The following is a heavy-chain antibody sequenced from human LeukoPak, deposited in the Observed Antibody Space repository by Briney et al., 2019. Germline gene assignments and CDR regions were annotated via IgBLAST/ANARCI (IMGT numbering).Heavy chain of an antibody. Sequence: GGSLRLSCEAAGFSFRDYPMGWVRRASGKRLEWVSGISAGADVIFYADPVKGRFTISRDNSKNTLYLQMNSLRAEDTAQYFCAKSLLTTATGTGRAFDIWGQGTMVTVSS. CDR2: ISAGADVI. D-gene: IGHD1-1*01. CDR1: GFSFRDYP. V-gene: IGHV3-23*01. CDR3: AKSLLTTATGTGRAFDI. J-gene: IGHJ3*02.